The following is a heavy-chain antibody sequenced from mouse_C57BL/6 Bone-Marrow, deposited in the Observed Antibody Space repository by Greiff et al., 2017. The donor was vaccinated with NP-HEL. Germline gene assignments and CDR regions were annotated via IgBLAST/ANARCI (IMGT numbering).Heavy chain of an antibody. CDR2: IWSGGST. CDR3: ARLNDGYYEAWFAY. D-gene: IGHD2-3*01. Sequence: VQLQQSGPGLVQPSQSLSITCTVSGFSLTSYGVHWVRQSPGKGLEWLGVIWSGGSTDYNAAFISRLSISKDNSKSQVFCKMNSLQADDTAIYYCARLNDGYYEAWFAYWGQGTLVTVSA. CDR1: GFSLTSYG. V-gene: IGHV2-2*01. J-gene: IGHJ3*01.